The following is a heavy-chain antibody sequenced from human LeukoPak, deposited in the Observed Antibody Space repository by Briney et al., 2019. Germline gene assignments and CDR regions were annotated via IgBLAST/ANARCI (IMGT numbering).Heavy chain of an antibody. Sequence: GGSLRLSCAASGFTFSDYYMSWIRQAPGKGLEWDSYISSSSSYTNYADSVKGRFTISRDNAKNSLYLQMNSLRAEDTAVYYCARDIAAAGKDYWGQGTLVTVSS. CDR1: GFTFSDYY. J-gene: IGHJ4*02. CDR2: ISSSSSYT. D-gene: IGHD6-13*01. V-gene: IGHV3-11*06. CDR3: ARDIAAAGKDY.